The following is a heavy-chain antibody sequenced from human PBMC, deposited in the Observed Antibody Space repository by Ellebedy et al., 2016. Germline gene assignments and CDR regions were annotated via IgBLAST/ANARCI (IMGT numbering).Heavy chain of an antibody. CDR1: GFTFSDHA. D-gene: IGHD2-21*02. CDR3: ARESRRQPLLFDY. V-gene: IGHV3-48*04. CDR2: ISSSSGTI. Sequence: GGSLRLXXAASGFTFSDHAMHWVRQAPGRGLEWVSYISSSSGTIYYADSVKGRFTISRDNAKNSLSLQMNSLRAEDTAVYHCARESRRQPLLFDYWGQGALVTVSS. J-gene: IGHJ4*02.